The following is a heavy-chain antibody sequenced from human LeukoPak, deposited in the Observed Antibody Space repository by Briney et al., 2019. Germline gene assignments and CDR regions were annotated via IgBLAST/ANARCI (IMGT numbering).Heavy chain of an antibody. CDR3: ARESVTTLTYYYYMDV. CDR2: IYTSGST. Sequence: PSETLSLTCTVSGGSISSGSYYWSWIRQPAGKGLEWIGRIYTSGSTNYNPSLKSRVTISVDTSKNPFSLKLSSVTAADPAVYYCARESVTTLTYYYYMDVWGKGTTVTISS. J-gene: IGHJ6*03. V-gene: IGHV4-61*02. D-gene: IGHD4-17*01. CDR1: GGSISSGSYY.